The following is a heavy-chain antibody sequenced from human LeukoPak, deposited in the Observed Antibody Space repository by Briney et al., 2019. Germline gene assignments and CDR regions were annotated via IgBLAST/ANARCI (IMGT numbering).Heavy chain of an antibody. CDR1: GFTFTSYA. CDR2: VSGSGANT. J-gene: IGHJ6*02. CDR3: AKVYDYGDYGYYGMNV. V-gene: IGHV3-23*01. D-gene: IGHD4-17*01. Sequence: GGSLRLSCAASGFTFTSYAMSWVRQAPGKGLEWVSAVSGSGANTYYADSVKGRFTISRDNSKNTLYLQMNSLRAEDTAVYYCAKVYDYGDYGYYGMNVWGQGTTVAVSS.